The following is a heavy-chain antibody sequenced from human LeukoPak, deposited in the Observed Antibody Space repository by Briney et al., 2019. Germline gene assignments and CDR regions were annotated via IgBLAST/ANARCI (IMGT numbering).Heavy chain of an antibody. CDR1: GFTFSSYS. CDR3: ARDGLLSPEQWPNPKNWFDP. CDR2: ISSSSSYT. D-gene: IGHD6-19*01. Sequence: GGSLRLSCAASGFTFSSYSMNWVRQAPGKGLEWVSSISSSSSYTYYADSVKGRFTISRDNAKNSLYLQMNSLRAEDTAVYYCARDGLLSPEQWPNPKNWFDPWGQGTLVTVSS. J-gene: IGHJ5*02. V-gene: IGHV3-21*01.